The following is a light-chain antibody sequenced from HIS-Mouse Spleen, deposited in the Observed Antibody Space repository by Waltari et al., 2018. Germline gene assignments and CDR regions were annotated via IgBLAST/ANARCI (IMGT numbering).Light chain of an antibody. Sequence: QSALTQPRSVSGSPGQSVTISCTGTSRDGGGYNYVSWYQQHPGKAPKLMIYDVSKRPSGVPDRFSGSKSGNTASLTISGLQAEDEADYYCCSYAGSYTYVFGTGTKVTVL. V-gene: IGLV2-11*01. CDR3: CSYAGSYTYV. CDR1: SRDGGGYNY. J-gene: IGLJ1*01. CDR2: DVS.